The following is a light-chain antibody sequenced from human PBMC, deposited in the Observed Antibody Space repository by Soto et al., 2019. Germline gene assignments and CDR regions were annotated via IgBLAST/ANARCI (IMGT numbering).Light chain of an antibody. CDR1: QSVRNN. J-gene: IGKJ5*01. CDR2: YAS. Sequence: EIMMTQSPATLSVSPGERATLSCSASQSVRNNLAWYQQKPCQAPILLIYYASTRATGIPARFSGSGSGTAFTLSISSLQSEDFALYSCQQYNNWPPINFGQGTRLEIK. CDR3: QQYNNWPPIN. V-gene: IGKV3-15*01.